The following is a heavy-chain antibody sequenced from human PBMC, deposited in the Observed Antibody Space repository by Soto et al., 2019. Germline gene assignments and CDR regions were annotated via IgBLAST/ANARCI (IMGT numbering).Heavy chain of an antibody. CDR1: GYRFTSYW. Sequence: ESLKISCQGSGYRFTSYWIGWVRQMPGKGLEWMGIIYPSDSETIYSPSFQGQVTISADKSISTAYLQWRSLKASDTAIYYCARXSRYCGGGSCYPNWFDPWGQGTLVTVSS. CDR2: IYPSDSET. V-gene: IGHV5-51*01. D-gene: IGHD2-15*01. J-gene: IGHJ5*02. CDR3: ARXSRYCGGGSCYPNWFDP.